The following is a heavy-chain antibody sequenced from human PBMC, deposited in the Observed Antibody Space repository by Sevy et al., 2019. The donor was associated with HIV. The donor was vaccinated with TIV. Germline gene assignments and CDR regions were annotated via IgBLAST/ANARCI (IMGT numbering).Heavy chain of an antibody. CDR3: ARHDGGRNWFDP. CDR1: GGSISSSIYY. V-gene: IGHV4-39*01. D-gene: IGHD3-16*01. J-gene: IGHJ5*02. Sequence: SETLSLTCTVSGGSISSSIYYWGWIRQPPGKGLEWIGSIYYSGSTYYNPSLKSRVTISVDTSKNQFSLKLSSVTAADTAVYYCARHDGGRNWFDPWGQGTLVTVSS. CDR2: IYYSGST.